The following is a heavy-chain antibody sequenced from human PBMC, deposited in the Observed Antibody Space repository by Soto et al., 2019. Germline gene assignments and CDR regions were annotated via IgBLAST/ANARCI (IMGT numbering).Heavy chain of an antibody. CDR2: MNPNSGNT. Sequence: QVQLVQSGAEVKKPGASVKVSCKASGYTFTSYDINWVRQDTGQGLEWMGWMNPNSGNTGFAQKFQGRVTMTRNTSISTSYMELCILRSEQTAVYYCAKALRSSSGVVGYYFYYMDVWGKGTTVTVSS. D-gene: IGHD2-2*01. CDR1: GYTFTSYD. CDR3: AKALRSSSGVVGYYFYYMDV. J-gene: IGHJ6*03. V-gene: IGHV1-8*01.